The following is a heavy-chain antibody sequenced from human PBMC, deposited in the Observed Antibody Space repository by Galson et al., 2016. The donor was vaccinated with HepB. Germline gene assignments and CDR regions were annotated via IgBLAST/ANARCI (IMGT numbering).Heavy chain of an antibody. J-gene: IGHJ2*01. D-gene: IGHD5-24*01. CDR1: GFTFSNYG. CDR3: AKDSWDTWLHWYFDL. V-gene: IGHV3-30*18. CDR2: ISYDGSNK. Sequence: SLRLSCAASGFTFSNYGMHWVRQAPGKGLEWVAFISYDGSNKYYADSVKGRFTISRDNSNNTLYLQMNSLTTEDTAVYYCAKDSWDTWLHWYFDLWGRGTLVTVSS.